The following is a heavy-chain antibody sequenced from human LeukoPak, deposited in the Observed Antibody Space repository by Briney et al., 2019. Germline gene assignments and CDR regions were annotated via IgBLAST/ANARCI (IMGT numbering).Heavy chain of an antibody. CDR2: IIPIFGTA. Sequence: SVKVSCKASGGTFSSYAISWVRQAPGQGLEWMGGIIPIFGTANYAQKFQGRVAITTDESTSTAYMELSSLRSEDTAVYYCARTSLGYCSSTSCSYYYYYMDVWGKGTTVTVSS. J-gene: IGHJ6*03. V-gene: IGHV1-69*05. D-gene: IGHD2-2*01. CDR3: ARTSLGYCSSTSCSYYYYYMDV. CDR1: GGTFSSYA.